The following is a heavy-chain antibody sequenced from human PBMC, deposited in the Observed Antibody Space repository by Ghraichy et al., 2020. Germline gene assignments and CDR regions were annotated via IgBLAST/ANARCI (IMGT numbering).Heavy chain of an antibody. CDR3: ARDLVNYDSSGYYYAAPRGDALDI. J-gene: IGHJ3*02. D-gene: IGHD3-22*01. CDR2: IYYSGST. CDR1: GGSISSYY. V-gene: IGHV4-59*01. Sequence: SETLSLTCTVSGGSISSYYWSWIRQPPGKGLEWIGYIYYSGSTNYNPSLKSRVTISVDTSKNQFSLKLSSVTAADTAVYYCARDLVNYDSSGYYYAAPRGDALDIWGQGKMVTVSS.